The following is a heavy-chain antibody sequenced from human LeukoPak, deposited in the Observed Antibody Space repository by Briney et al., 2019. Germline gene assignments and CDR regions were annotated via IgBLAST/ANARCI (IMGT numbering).Heavy chain of an antibody. Sequence: GGSLRLSCAASGFTFSSYGMHWVRQAPGKGLDWVAVISNDGSKKYYADSVKGRSTISRDNSKNTLSQQVSSLRTEGTAVYYCAKDRYSYAFEYSDSWGQGTLVTVSS. V-gene: IGHV3-30*18. CDR1: GFTFSSYG. J-gene: IGHJ4*02. D-gene: IGHD5-18*01. CDR2: ISNDGSKK. CDR3: AKDRYSYAFEYSDS.